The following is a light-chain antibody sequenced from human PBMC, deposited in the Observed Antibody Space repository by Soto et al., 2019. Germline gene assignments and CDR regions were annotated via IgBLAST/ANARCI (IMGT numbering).Light chain of an antibody. CDR1: QSVSSY. V-gene: IGKV3-11*01. CDR2: DAS. J-gene: IGKJ4*01. Sequence: EIVLTQSPATLSSSPGERATLSCRASQSVSSYLAWYQQKPGQAPRLLIYDASNRATGIPARFSGSGSGTDFPRTISSLEHEDFAVYFCQQRINWPLTFGGGTTVEIK. CDR3: QQRINWPLT.